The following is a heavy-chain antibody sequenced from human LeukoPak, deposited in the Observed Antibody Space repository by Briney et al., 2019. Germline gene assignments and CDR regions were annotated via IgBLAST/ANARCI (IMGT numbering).Heavy chain of an antibody. CDR3: ARVFPNSHYCSGGSCYSYYFDY. CDR1: GYTFTGYY. Sequence: ASVKVSCKASGYTFTGYYMHWVRQASGQGLEWMGWINPNSGGTNYAKKFQGRVTMTRDTSISTAYMELSRLRSDDTAVYYCARVFPNSHYCSGGSCYSYYFDYWGQGTLVTVSS. CDR2: INPNSGGT. D-gene: IGHD2-15*01. V-gene: IGHV1-2*02. J-gene: IGHJ4*02.